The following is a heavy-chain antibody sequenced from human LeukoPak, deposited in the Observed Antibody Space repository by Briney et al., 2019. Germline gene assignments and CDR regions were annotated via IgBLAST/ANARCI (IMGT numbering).Heavy chain of an antibody. CDR2: MNPNSGNT. V-gene: IGHV1-8*03. Sequence: ASVQVSCKASGYTFTSYVINWVRQATGQGLEWMGWMNPNSGNTGYAQKFQGRVTITRNTSISTAYMELSSLRSEDTAVYYCARGGEAVTTGDYYYYMDVWGKGTTVTVSS. CDR1: GYTFTSYV. CDR3: ARGGEAVTTGDYYYYMDV. D-gene: IGHD4-17*01. J-gene: IGHJ6*03.